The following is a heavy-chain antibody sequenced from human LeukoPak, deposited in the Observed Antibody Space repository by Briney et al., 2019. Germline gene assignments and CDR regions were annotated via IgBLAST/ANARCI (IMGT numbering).Heavy chain of an antibody. V-gene: IGHV1-2*02. CDR2: INPNSGGT. CDR3: ARDWGYDILTGYYFDY. J-gene: IGHJ4*02. CDR1: GYTFTGYY. D-gene: IGHD3-9*01. Sequence: ASVKVSCKASGYTFTGYYMHWVRRAPGQGLEWMGWINPNSGGTNYAQKFQGRVTMTRDTSISTAYMELSRLRSDDTAVYYCARDWGYDILTGYYFDYWGQGTLVTVSS.